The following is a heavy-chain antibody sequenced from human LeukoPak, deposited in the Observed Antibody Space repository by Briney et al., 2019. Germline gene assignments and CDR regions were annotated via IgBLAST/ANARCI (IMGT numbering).Heavy chain of an antibody. CDR2: ISGSGGST. D-gene: IGHD5-24*01. J-gene: IGHJ4*02. V-gene: IGHV3-23*01. Sequence: GGSLRLSCAASGFTFSSYAMSWVRQAPGKGLEWVSGISGSGGSTYYADSVKGRFTISRDNSKDTLYLQMNSLRAEDTAVYYCAKGRDGYNAVFDYWGQGTLVTVSS. CDR1: GFTFSSYA. CDR3: AKGRDGYNAVFDY.